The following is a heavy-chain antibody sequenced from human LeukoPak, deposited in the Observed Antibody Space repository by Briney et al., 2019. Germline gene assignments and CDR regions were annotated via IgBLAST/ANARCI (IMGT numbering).Heavy chain of an antibody. V-gene: IGHV1-2*02. J-gene: IGHJ4*02. Sequence: ASVKVSCKASGYTFTGYYMHWVRQAPGQGLEWMGWINPNSGGTNYAQKFQGRVTMTRDTPISTAYMELSRLRSDDTAVYYCAPRIAVAGSDFDYWGQGTLVTVSS. CDR2: INPNSGGT. D-gene: IGHD6-19*01. CDR1: GYTFTGYY. CDR3: APRIAVAGSDFDY.